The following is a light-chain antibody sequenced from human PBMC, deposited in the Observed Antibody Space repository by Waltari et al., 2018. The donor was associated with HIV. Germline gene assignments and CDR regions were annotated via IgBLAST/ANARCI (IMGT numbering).Light chain of an antibody. CDR1: QRISSN. CDR2: GAS. J-gene: IGKJ2*01. V-gene: IGKV3-15*01. Sequence: EIVMTQSPATLSVSPGERATLSCRASQRISSNLAWYQQKPGQAPRLLIYGASTRATGVPARFGGSGSGTEFTLTISSLQSEDFAVYYCQQYNNWYTFGQGTKLEIK. CDR3: QQYNNWYT.